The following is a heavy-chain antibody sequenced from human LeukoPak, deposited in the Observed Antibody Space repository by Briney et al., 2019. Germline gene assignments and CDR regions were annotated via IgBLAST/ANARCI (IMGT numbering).Heavy chain of an antibody. Sequence: ASVKVSCKASGYTFTSYYMHWVRQAPGQGLEWMGIINPSGGSTSYAQKFQGRVTMTRDTSTSTVYMELSGLRSEDTAVYYCARGLYSSTVTTASVNFDYWGQGTLVTVSS. CDR2: INPSGGST. CDR1: GYTFTSYY. V-gene: IGHV1-46*01. CDR3: ARGLYSSTVTTASVNFDY. J-gene: IGHJ4*02. D-gene: IGHD4-17*01.